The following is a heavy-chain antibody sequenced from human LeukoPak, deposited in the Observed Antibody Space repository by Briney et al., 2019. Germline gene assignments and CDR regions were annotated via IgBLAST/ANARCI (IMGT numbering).Heavy chain of an antibody. CDR2: ISGSGGST. CDR1: GFTFSSYA. D-gene: IGHD6-13*01. V-gene: IGHV3-23*01. J-gene: IGHJ4*02. Sequence: GSLRLSCASSGFTFSSYAISWVRQAPGKGLEWVSAISGSGGSTYYADSVKGRFTISRDNSKNTLYLQMNSLRAEDTAVYYCAKPYSSSWPFDYWGQGTPVTVSS. CDR3: AKPYSSSWPFDY.